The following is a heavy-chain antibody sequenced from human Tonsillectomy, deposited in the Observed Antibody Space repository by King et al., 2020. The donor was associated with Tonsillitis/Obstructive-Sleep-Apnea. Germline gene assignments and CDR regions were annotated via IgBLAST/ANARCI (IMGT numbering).Heavy chain of an antibody. J-gene: IGHJ3*02. CDR1: GYTFTVYY. CDR2: INPNTGVA. D-gene: IGHD2-2*01. V-gene: IGHV1-2*06. Sequence: QLVQSGAEVKKPGASVKVSCKASGYTFTVYYIHWVRQAPGQGLEWMGRINPNTGVANSAPNFRGRVTVTRETSITTAYMELSGLRSDDTAIYYCAREYVVPGAHDVFDIWGQGTMVTVSS. CDR3: AREYVVPGAHDVFDI.